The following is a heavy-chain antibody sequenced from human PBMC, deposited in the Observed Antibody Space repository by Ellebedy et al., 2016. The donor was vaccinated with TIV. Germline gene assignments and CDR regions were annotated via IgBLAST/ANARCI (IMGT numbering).Heavy chain of an antibody. D-gene: IGHD3-16*01. CDR1: GGSISSYY. V-gene: IGHV4-59*08. J-gene: IGHJ4*02. CDR2: MSYSGNS. Sequence: GSLRLSCTVSGGSISSYYWSWIRQSPGKGLEWIGDMSYSGNSTYNPSLTSRVTISVDKSKNQLSLNLSSVTAADTAVYVCASRPRGRSDLGRVVYFDVWGQGTLVTVSS. CDR3: ASRPRGRSDLGRVVYFDV.